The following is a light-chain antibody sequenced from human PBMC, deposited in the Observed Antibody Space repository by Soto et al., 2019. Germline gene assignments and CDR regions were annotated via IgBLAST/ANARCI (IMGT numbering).Light chain of an antibody. V-gene: IGKV1-16*01. CDR1: KDSNNY. CDR3: QQYNTYST. CDR2: DAS. J-gene: IGKJ5*01. Sequence: DIQMTQSPSSLSASVGDRDTITCQASKDSNNYLNWYQQKPGKAPKPLIYDASTLKTGVPSRFSGSGSGSEFNFTITGLQPDDFATYFCQQYNTYSTFGQGTRLEIK.